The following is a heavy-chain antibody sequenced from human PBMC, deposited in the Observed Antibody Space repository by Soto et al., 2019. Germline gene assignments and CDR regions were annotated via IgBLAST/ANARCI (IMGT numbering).Heavy chain of an antibody. J-gene: IGHJ4*02. D-gene: IGHD3-22*01. V-gene: IGHV3-23*01. CDR2: ISGSGGST. Sequence: VVSLSLSCAASGFTFSSYAMSWVRQAPGKGLEWVSAISGSGGSTYYADSVKGRFTISRDNSKNTLYLQMNSLRAEDTAVYYCAKSIYYDSSGYYQTKYYFDYWGQGTLVTVSS. CDR1: GFTFSSYA. CDR3: AKSIYYDSSGYYQTKYYFDY.